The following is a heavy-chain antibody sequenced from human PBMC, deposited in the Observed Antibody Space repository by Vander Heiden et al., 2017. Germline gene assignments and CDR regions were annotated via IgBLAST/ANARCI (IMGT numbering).Heavy chain of an antibody. J-gene: IGHJ4*02. CDR2: IRQDGSEK. Sequence: EVQRVESGGGLVQRGGSPRLPCAASGFAFRSYWRGWVGQGGGKGLEWVANIRQDGSEKYYVDSEKGRFTISRDKAKNSLYRQMNSLRAEDTAVYYCARAYSSGPIDYWGQGTLVTVSS. CDR1: GFAFRSYW. CDR3: ARAYSSGPIDY. D-gene: IGHD6-19*01. V-gene: IGHV3-7*01.